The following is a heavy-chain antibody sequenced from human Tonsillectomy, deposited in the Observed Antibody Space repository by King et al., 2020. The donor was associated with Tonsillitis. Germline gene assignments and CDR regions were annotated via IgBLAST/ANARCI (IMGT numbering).Heavy chain of an antibody. D-gene: IGHD3-22*01. CDR2: MNPKNGNT. J-gene: IGHJ4*02. CDR3: ARAFEDSSGYYYPLDY. Sequence: QLVQSGAEVKKPGASVKVSCKSSGYTFTNSYIHWVRQATGQGLEWMGWMNPKNGNTHYAQKFQGRVTMTRNTSIRTAYMELSSLRSEDTAVYYCARAFEDSSGYYYPLDYWGQGTLVTVSS. CDR1: GYTFTNSY. V-gene: IGHV1-8*02.